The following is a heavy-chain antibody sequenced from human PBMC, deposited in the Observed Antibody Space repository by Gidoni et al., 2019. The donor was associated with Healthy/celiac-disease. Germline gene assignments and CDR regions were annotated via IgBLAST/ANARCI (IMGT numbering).Heavy chain of an antibody. CDR1: GFTFSSYA. V-gene: IGHV3-23*01. Sequence: EVQLLESGGGLVQPGGSLRLSCAASGFTFSSYAMSWVRQAPGKGLEWVSAISGSGGSTYYADSVKGRFTISRDNSKNTLYLQVNSLRAEDTAVYYCSLSYSSSWYGSYYFDYWGQGTLVTVSS. J-gene: IGHJ4*02. D-gene: IGHD6-13*01. CDR3: SLSYSSSWYGSYYFDY. CDR2: ISGSGGST.